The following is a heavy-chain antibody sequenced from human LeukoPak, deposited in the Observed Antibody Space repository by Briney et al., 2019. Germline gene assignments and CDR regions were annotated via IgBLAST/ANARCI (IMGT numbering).Heavy chain of an antibody. CDR2: MNPDSGNT. CDR3: ARGAHVAICGPGNVEYFEY. J-gene: IGHJ4*02. CDR1: GYTFANCD. D-gene: IGHD3-3*01. V-gene: IGHV1-8*01. Sequence: GDAVTVTLKTSGYTFANCDFNWLRQPTAQGLEWMGGMNPDSGNTGYAQKFHGRVLVTTHTSMTTAYMELRRLRSEDTAIYYCARGAHVAICGPGNVEYFEYWGEGTVVAAPS.